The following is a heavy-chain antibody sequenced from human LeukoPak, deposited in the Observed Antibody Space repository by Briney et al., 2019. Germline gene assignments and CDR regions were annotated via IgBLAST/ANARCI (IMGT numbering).Heavy chain of an antibody. CDR1: GITFSKYW. Sequence: GGSLRLSCVDSGITFSKYWMSWVRQAPGKGLEWVANIKQDGGEKYYVDSVKGRFTISRDDAKNSLYLQMNSLRVEDTAVYYCATDFYDSTWGQGTLVTVSS. V-gene: IGHV3-7*03. D-gene: IGHD3-22*01. CDR2: IKQDGGEK. J-gene: IGHJ5*02. CDR3: ATDFYDST.